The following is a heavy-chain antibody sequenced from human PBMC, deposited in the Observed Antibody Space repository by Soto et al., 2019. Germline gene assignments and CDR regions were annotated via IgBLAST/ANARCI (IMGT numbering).Heavy chain of an antibody. Sequence: PGGSLRLSCAASGFTFSSYAMSWVRHAPGKGLAGASAISGSGGSTCYADSVKGRFTISRDNSKNTLYLQMNSLRAEDTAVYYCAKDSGGIEMATAMGDDAFDIWGQGTMVTVSS. D-gene: IGHD5-18*01. CDR2: ISGSGGST. J-gene: IGHJ3*02. CDR1: GFTFSSYA. V-gene: IGHV3-23*01. CDR3: AKDSGGIEMATAMGDDAFDI.